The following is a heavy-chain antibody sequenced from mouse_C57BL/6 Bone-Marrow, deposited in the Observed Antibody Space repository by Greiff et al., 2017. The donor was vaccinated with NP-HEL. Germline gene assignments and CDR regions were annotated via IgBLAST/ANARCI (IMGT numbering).Heavy chain of an antibody. CDR1: GYTFTDYN. D-gene: IGHD2-5*01. J-gene: IGHJ4*01. CDR2: INPNNGGT. CDR3: AIAYYSKRGNMDD. V-gene: IGHV1-18*01. Sequence: VQLQQSGPEPVKPGASVKILCKASGYTFTDYNMDWVKQSHGKSLEWIGDINPNNGGTIYNQKFKGKDTLTVDKSSSTAYMELRSLTSDDTAVYYCAIAYYSKRGNMDDWGKGTSVTVSS.